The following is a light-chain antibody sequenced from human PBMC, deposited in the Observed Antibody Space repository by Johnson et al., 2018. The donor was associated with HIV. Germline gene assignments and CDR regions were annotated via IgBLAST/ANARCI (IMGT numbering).Light chain of an antibody. CDR1: SSNIGNNY. CDR2: DNN. V-gene: IGLV1-51*01. Sequence: QSVLTQPPSVSAAPGQKVTISCSGSSSNIGNNYVSWYQQLPGTAPKLLIYDNNKRPSGIPDRFSGSKSGTSATLGITGLPTGDDADYYCGTWDSSLSVYVFGTGTKVTVL. CDR3: GTWDSSLSVYV. J-gene: IGLJ1*01.